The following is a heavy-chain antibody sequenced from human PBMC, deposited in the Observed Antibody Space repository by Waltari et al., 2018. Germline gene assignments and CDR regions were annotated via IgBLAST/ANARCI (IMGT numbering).Heavy chain of an antibody. V-gene: IGHV3-7*01. CDR1: GFTFSSYW. Sequence: EVQLVESGGGLVQPGGSLRLSCAASGFTFSSYWMSWVRQAPGKGLAWVANIKQDGSEKYYVDSVKGRFTISRDNAKNSLYLQMNSLRAEDTAVYYCARERGCSSGSCSLFGYYMDVWGKGTTVTVSS. J-gene: IGHJ6*03. D-gene: IGHD2-15*01. CDR3: ARERGCSSGSCSLFGYYMDV. CDR2: IKQDGSEK.